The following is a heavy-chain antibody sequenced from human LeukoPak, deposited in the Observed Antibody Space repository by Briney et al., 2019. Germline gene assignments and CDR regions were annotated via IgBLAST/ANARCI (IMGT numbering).Heavy chain of an antibody. CDR3: ARERKITIFGVACDY. J-gene: IGHJ4*02. Sequence: VASVKVSCKASGYTFTGYYIHWVRQAPGQGLEWMGRIKPNGGGTNYAQKFQGRVTMTSDTSISTAYMELSRLRSDDTAVYYCARERKITIFGVACDYWGQGTLVTVSS. CDR2: IKPNGGGT. V-gene: IGHV1-2*06. D-gene: IGHD3-3*01. CDR1: GYTFTGYY.